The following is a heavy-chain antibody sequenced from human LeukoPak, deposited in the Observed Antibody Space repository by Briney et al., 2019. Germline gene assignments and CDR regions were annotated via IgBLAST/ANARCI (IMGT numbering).Heavy chain of an antibody. CDR1: GYNFTDYY. J-gene: IGHJ5*02. V-gene: IGHV1-69-2*01. CDR2: VDPEDGET. CDR3: ATDAPGSGYYYDSSGYYH. Sequence: ASVKVSCKVSGYNFTDYYMHWVQQAPGKGLEWMGLVDPEDGETIYAEKFQGRVTITADTSTDTAYMELSSLRSEDTAVYYCATDAPGSGYYYDSSGYYHWGQGTLVTVSS. D-gene: IGHD3-22*01.